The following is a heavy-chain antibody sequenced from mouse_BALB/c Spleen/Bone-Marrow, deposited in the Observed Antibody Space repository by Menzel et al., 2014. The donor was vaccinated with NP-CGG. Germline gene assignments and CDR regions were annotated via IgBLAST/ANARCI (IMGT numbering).Heavy chain of an antibody. CDR3: ARDVPLYDVGYFDY. CDR2: ISSGSSTI. J-gene: IGHJ2*01. D-gene: IGHD2-14*01. Sequence: EVMLVESGGGLVQPGGSRKLSCAASGFTFSSFGMHWVRQAPEKGLEWVAYISSGSSTIYYADTVKGRFTISRDNPKNTLFLQMTSLRSEDTAMYYCARDVPLYDVGYFDYWGHGTTLTVSS. V-gene: IGHV5-17*02. CDR1: GFTFSSFG.